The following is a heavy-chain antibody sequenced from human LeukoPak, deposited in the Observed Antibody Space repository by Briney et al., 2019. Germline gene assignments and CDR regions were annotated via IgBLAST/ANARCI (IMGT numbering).Heavy chain of an antibody. Sequence: ASVKVSCKASGGSFSSYAISWVRQAPGQGLEWMGRIIASLAIANYAQKFQGRVTITADKSTSTAYMELSSLRSEDTAVYYCARTYYYGSGSFSWGQGTLVTVSS. CDR3: ARTYYYGSGSFS. J-gene: IGHJ5*02. CDR1: GGSFSSYA. D-gene: IGHD3-10*01. CDR2: IIASLAIA. V-gene: IGHV1-69*04.